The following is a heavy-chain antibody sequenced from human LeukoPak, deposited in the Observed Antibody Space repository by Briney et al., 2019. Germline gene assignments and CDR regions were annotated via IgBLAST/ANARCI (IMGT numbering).Heavy chain of an antibody. D-gene: IGHD3-3*01. J-gene: IGHJ4*02. CDR1: GGAISSSSYY. CDR3: ARQEALLRFLEWLQQGLFDY. Sequence: SETLSLTCTVSGGAISSSSYYWGWIRQPPGKGLEWIGSIYYSGSTYYNPSLKSRVTISVDTSKNQFSLKLSSVTAADTAVYYCARQEALLRFLEWLQQGLFDYWGQGTLVTVSS. V-gene: IGHV4-39*01. CDR2: IYYSGST.